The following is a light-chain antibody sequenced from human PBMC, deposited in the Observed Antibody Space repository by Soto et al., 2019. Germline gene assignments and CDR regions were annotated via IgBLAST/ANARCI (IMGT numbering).Light chain of an antibody. Sequence: QSALTQPASVSGSPGQSITISCTGTSSDVGGYNYVSWYQQHPGKAPKLMIYDVSNRPSGVSNRFSGSKSGNTASLTISGLQVKAGAVNTSSSFTGRGTRVFGTGTKFT. CDR1: SSDVGGYNY. J-gene: IGLJ1*01. CDR3: SSFTGRGTRV. CDR2: DVS. V-gene: IGLV2-14*01.